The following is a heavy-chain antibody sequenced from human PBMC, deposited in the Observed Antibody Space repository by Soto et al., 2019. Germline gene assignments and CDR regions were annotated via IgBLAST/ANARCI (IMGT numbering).Heavy chain of an antibody. CDR1: GFTFSTYW. J-gene: IGHJ4*02. CDR2: INTDGSTT. Sequence: EVQLVESGGGLVQPGGSLRLSCSASGFTFSTYWMHWVRQAPGKGLVWVSRINTDGSTTTYADSVKGRFTIYRDNAKNTLYLQMNSLRADATAVYYCARDRDTYGLNFFDYWGQGTLVTVSS. V-gene: IGHV3-74*01. D-gene: IGHD5-18*01. CDR3: ARDRDTYGLNFFDY.